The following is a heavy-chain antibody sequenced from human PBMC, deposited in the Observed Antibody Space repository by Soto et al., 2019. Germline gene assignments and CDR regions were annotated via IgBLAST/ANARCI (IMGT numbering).Heavy chain of an antibody. CDR1: EFTVSSKY. J-gene: IGHJ4*02. CDR2: IFSGGST. Sequence: EVQLVESGGGLVQPGGSLRLSCVASEFTVSSKYMSWVRQAPGKGLEWVSVIFSGGSTNYADSVKGRFTISRDNSKNTLYLQMNSLRAEDTAVYYCATRVTAGNWGQGTLVTVSS. CDR3: ATRVTAGN. V-gene: IGHV3-66*01. D-gene: IGHD2-21*02.